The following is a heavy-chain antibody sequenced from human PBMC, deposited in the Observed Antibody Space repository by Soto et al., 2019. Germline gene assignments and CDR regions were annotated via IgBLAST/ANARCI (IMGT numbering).Heavy chain of an antibody. CDR1: GGSISSGDYY. J-gene: IGHJ5*02. Sequence: QVQLQESGPGLVKPSQTLSLTCTVSGGSISSGDYYWSWIRQPPGKGLEWIGYIYYSGSTYYNPSLKSRVTISVDTANNQCSLKRSCVTSADTAVDYCARGYTARHPNWFDPWGQGTLVTVSS. V-gene: IGHV4-30-4*01. CDR3: ARGYTARHPNWFDP. CDR2: IYYSGST. D-gene: IGHD5-18*01.